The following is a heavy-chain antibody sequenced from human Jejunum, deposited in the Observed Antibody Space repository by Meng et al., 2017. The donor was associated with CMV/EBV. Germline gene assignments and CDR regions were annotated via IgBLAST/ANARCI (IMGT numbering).Heavy chain of an antibody. V-gene: IGHV4-4*07. CDR1: GDSISHYF. D-gene: IGHD3-22*01. J-gene: IGHJ4*02. Sequence: QVHLQESGPGLVRPSETLSLTCTVSGDSISHYFWSWIRLPAGKKLEWIGRISPSGNINYIPSLKGRVTMSLDTSNNQIFLNLTSVTAADTALYYCARGESRGYYYFDYWGQGILVTVSS. CDR3: ARGESRGYYYFDY. CDR2: ISPSGNI.